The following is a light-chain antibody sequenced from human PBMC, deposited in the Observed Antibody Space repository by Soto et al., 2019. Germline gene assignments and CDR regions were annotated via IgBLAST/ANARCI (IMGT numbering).Light chain of an antibody. CDR1: SSDIGTYDY. CDR3: SSYTTISSVI. CDR2: DVN. V-gene: IGLV2-14*03. Sequence: QSALTQPASVSGSPGQSIAISCNGTSSDIGTYDYVSWYQQHPGKAPKLMLFDVNHRPSGVSDRFFGSKSGNTASLTISGLQAEDEADYYCSSYTTISSVIFGGGTKVTVL. J-gene: IGLJ2*01.